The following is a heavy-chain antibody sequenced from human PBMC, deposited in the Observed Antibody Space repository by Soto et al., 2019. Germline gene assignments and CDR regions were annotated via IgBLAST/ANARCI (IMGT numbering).Heavy chain of an antibody. CDR1: GFTFTSSA. CDR2: IVVGSGNT. Sequence: SVKVSCKASGFTFTSSAVQWVRQARGQRLEWIGWIVVGSGNTNYAQKFQGRVTITRDMSTSTAYMELSSLRSEDTAVYYCSADSCTNGVCSYYYYYGMDVWGQGTTVTVSS. D-gene: IGHD2-8*01. CDR3: SADSCTNGVCSYYYYYGMDV. J-gene: IGHJ6*02. V-gene: IGHV1-58*01.